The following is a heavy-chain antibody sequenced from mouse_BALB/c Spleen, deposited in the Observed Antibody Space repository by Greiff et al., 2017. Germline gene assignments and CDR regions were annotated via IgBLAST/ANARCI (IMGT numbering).Heavy chain of an antibody. CDR3: ARRFYYYGSRGAMDY. J-gene: IGHJ4*01. V-gene: IGHV5-12-1*01. CDR2: ISSGGGST. Sequence: EVKVVESGGGLVKPGGSLKLSCAASGFAFSSYDMSWVRQTPEKRLEWVAYISSGGGSTYYPDTVKGRFTISRDNPKNTLFLQMTSLRSEDTAMYYCARRFYYYGSRGAMDYWGQGTSVTVSS. D-gene: IGHD1-1*01. CDR1: GFAFSSYD.